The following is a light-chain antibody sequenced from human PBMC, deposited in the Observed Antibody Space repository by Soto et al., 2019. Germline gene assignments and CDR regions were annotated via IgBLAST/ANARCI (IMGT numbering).Light chain of an antibody. Sequence: EIAMTQSPATLSVSPGEGATLSCRASQSVGSRVAWYQQKPGQPPRLLIHDASTRATGVPARFSGSGSRTHFTLTIASLQSEDFAVYYWQQYLDWRTVGQGTKLEIK. CDR1: QSVGSR. CDR3: QQYLDWRT. V-gene: IGKV3-15*01. CDR2: DAS. J-gene: IGKJ2*02.